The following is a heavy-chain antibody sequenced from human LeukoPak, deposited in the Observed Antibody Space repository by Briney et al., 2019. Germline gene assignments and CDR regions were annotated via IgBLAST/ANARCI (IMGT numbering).Heavy chain of an antibody. CDR2: IYYSGST. CDR3: ARWSTVTTRSRHFDY. Sequence: PSETLSLTCTVSGGSVSSGSYYWSWIRQPPGKGLEWIGYIYYSGSTNYNPSLKSRVTISVDTSKNQFSLKLSSVAAADTAVYYCARWSTVTTRSRHFDYWGQGTLVTVSS. CDR1: GGSVSSGSYY. D-gene: IGHD4-17*01. J-gene: IGHJ4*02. V-gene: IGHV4-61*01.